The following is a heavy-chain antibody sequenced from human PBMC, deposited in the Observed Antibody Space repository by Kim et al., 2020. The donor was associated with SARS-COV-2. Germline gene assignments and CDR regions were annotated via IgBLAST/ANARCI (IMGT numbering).Heavy chain of an antibody. V-gene: IGHV5-10-1*01. CDR2: IDPSDSYT. Sequence: GESLQISCKGSGYSFTSYWISWVRQMPGKGLEWMGRIDPSDSYTNYSPSFQGHVTISADKSISTAYLQWSSLKASDTAMYYCARRPTYCSSTSCYILFDYWGQGTLVTVSS. CDR3: ARRPTYCSSTSCYILFDY. CDR1: GYSFTSYW. J-gene: IGHJ4*02. D-gene: IGHD2-2*01.